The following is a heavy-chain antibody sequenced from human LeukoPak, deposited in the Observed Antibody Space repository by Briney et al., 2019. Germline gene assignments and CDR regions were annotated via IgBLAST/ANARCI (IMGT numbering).Heavy chain of an antibody. V-gene: IGHV3-74*01. Sequence: GGSLRLSCAASGFTFSSYWMHWVRQAPGKGLVWVSRINSDGSSTSYADSVKGRFTISRDNAKNSLYLQMNSLRAEDTALYYCAKDARIAVIGYYFDYWGQGTLVTVSS. J-gene: IGHJ4*02. D-gene: IGHD6-19*01. CDR2: INSDGSST. CDR1: GFTFSSYW. CDR3: AKDARIAVIGYYFDY.